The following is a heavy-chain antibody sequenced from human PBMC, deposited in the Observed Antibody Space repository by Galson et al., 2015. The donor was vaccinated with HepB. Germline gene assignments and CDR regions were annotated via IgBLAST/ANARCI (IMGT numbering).Heavy chain of an antibody. CDR2: ISWDGGST. CDR1: GFTFDDYT. Sequence: SLRLSCAASGFTFDDYTMHWVRQAPGKGLEWVSLISWDGGSTYYADSVKGRFTISRDNSKNSLYLQMNSLRTEDTALYYCAKGLNSPPEDYFDYWGQGTLVTVSS. CDR3: AKGLNSPPEDYFDY. J-gene: IGHJ4*02. D-gene: IGHD4-23*01. V-gene: IGHV3-43*01.